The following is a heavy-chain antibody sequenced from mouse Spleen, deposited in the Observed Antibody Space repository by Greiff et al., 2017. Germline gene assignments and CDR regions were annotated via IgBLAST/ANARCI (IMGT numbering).Heavy chain of an antibody. CDR1: GYTFTDYY. Sequence: EVQLQQSGPELVKPGASVKISCKASGYTFTDYYMNWVKQSHGKSLEWIGDINPNNGGTSYNQKFKGKATLTVDKSSSTAYMELRSLTSEDSAVYYCARPYYDYDGYYAMDYWGQGTSVTVSS. J-gene: IGHJ4*01. D-gene: IGHD2-4*01. CDR2: INPNNGGT. CDR3: ARPYYDYDGYYAMDY. V-gene: IGHV1-26*01.